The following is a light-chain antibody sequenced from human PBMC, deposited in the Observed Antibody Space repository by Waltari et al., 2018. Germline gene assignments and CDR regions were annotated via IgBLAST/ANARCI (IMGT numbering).Light chain of an antibody. CDR3: QKYNGAPVT. Sequence: DVQMTQSPSSLSASVGAGVTIPCRASQDISTYLAWYQQKPGQAPKVIIYAASTLQSGVPSRFSGSRSGTDFTLTITSLQPEDVATYYCQKYNGAPVTFGPGTKVDI. V-gene: IGKV1-27*01. CDR1: QDISTY. J-gene: IGKJ3*01. CDR2: AAS.